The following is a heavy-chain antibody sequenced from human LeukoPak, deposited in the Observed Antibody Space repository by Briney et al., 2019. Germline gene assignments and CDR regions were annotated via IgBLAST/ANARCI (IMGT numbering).Heavy chain of an antibody. CDR3: AKDGIYYGLGTNWFDP. CDR2: ISYDGSNK. V-gene: IGHV3-30*18. Sequence: GRSLRLSCAASGFTFSSYGMHWVRQAPGKGLEWVAVISYDGSNKYYADSVKGRFTISRDNSKNTLYLQMNSLRAEDTAVYYCAKDGIYYGLGTNWFDPWGQGTLVTVSS. D-gene: IGHD3-10*01. CDR1: GFTFSSYG. J-gene: IGHJ5*02.